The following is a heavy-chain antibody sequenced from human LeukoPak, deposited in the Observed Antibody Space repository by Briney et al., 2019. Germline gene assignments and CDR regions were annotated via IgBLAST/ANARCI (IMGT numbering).Heavy chain of an antibody. CDR3: ARHGDGGPAEYFRH. CDR2: IYYRGNT. CDR1: GGSISGGIYY. V-gene: IGHV4-39*01. D-gene: IGHD4-23*01. J-gene: IGHJ1*01. Sequence: PSETLSLTCTVSGGSISGGIYYWAWIRRPPGKGLEWIGSIYYRGNTYYNPSLKSRVTLSVDTSKNQFSLNLSSVTAADTAVYYCARHGDGGPAEYFRHWGQGTLVTVSS.